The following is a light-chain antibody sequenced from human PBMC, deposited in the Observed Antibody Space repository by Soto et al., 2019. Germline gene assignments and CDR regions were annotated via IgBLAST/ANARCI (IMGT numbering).Light chain of an antibody. J-gene: IGKJ3*01. CDR3: PQYGTPLFT. Sequence: IVLTQSPGTLSLSPGERATLSCGASQSVTNNFLAWYQQKPGQAPRLLIYSASSRATGVPDRFSGSGSGTDFTLTISRLEPGDFAVYYCPQYGTPLFTFGPGTKVDIK. CDR1: QSVTNNF. V-gene: IGKV3-20*01. CDR2: SAS.